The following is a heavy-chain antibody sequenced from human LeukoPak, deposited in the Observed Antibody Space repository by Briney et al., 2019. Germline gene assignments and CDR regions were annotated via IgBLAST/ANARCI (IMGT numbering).Heavy chain of an antibody. CDR2: INPNSGGT. Sequence: ASVKVSRKASGYTFSGYYMHWVRQAPGQGLEWMGWINPNSGGTNYAQKFQGTVTMTRDTSISTAYMELSRLRSDDTAVYYCATSPVDTAMRDFDYWGQGTLVTVSS. V-gene: IGHV1-2*02. CDR1: GYTFSGYY. CDR3: ATSPVDTAMRDFDY. J-gene: IGHJ4*02. D-gene: IGHD5-18*01.